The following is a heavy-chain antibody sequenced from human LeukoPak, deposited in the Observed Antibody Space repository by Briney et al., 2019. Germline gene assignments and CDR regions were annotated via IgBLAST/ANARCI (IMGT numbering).Heavy chain of an antibody. CDR3: ARGSRSYYGSGSLSSTQYYFDY. D-gene: IGHD3-10*01. CDR1: GGTFSSYA. Sequence: SVKVSCKASGGTFSSYAISWVRQAPGQGLEWMGGVIPIFGTASYAQKFQGSVTITAAESTSTAYMVLSSLRSGDTAVYYGARGSRSYYGSGSLSSTQYYFDYWGQGTLVTVSS. V-gene: IGHV1-69*13. CDR2: VIPIFGTA. J-gene: IGHJ4*02.